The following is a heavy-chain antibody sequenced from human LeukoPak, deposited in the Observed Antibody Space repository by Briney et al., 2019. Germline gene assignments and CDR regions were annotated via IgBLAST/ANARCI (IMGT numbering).Heavy chain of an antibody. Sequence: QSGGSLRLSCAASGFTFSTHWMSWVRQAPGKGLEWVTNINPDGSEQHYVDSVMGRFIISRDNAKSSLFLQMDSLRAEDTAVYYCGREHRGYDWEWGQGTLVTVSS. CDR3: GREHRGYDWE. J-gene: IGHJ4*02. CDR1: GFTFSTHW. CDR2: INPDGSEQ. V-gene: IGHV3-7*01. D-gene: IGHD5-12*01.